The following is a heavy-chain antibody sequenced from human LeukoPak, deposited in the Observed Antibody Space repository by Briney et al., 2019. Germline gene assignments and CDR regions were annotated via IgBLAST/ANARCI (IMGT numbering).Heavy chain of an antibody. J-gene: IGHJ4*02. CDR1: GGSISSYY. Sequence: SETLSLTCTVSGGSISSYYWSWIRQPPGKGLEWIGYIYYSGSTNYSPSLKSRVTISVDTSKNQFSLKLSSVTAADTAVYYCARDFDYWGQGTLVTVSS. CDR2: IYYSGST. V-gene: IGHV4-59*01. CDR3: ARDFDY.